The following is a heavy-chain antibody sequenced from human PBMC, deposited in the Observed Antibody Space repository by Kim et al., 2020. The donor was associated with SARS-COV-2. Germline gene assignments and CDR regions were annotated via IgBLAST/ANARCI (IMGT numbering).Heavy chain of an antibody. Sequence: ASVKVSCKASGYTFIDYYMHWIRQAPGQGLEWMGILNPSGGSTTYAQKFQGRVTMTRDTSTSTLYMELRSLRSEDTAVYYCARVLDYGDPSDYWGQRTLVTVSS. CDR1: GYTFIDYY. CDR3: ARVLDYGDPSDY. J-gene: IGHJ4*02. V-gene: IGHV1-46*01. D-gene: IGHD4-17*01. CDR2: LNPSGGST.